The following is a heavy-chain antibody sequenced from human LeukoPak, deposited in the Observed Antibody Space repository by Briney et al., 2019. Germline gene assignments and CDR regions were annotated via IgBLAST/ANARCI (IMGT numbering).Heavy chain of an antibody. CDR2: ISWNGGST. D-gene: IGHD6-13*01. CDR3: ARRYSSTWYYFDY. J-gene: IGHJ4*02. Sequence: RRSLRLSCAASGFTFDDYGMSWVRQVPGKGLEWVSGISWNGGSTGYVDSVKGRFTISRDNAKNSLYLQMNSLRAEDTALYYCARRYSSTWYYFDYWGQGTLVTVSS. CDR1: GFTFDDYG. V-gene: IGHV3-20*04.